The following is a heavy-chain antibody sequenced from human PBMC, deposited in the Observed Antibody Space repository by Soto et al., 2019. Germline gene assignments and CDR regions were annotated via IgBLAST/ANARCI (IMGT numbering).Heavy chain of an antibody. V-gene: IGHV3-30*18. CDR2: ISYDGSNK. CDR3: AKARHIVGATPIDY. J-gene: IGHJ4*02. D-gene: IGHD1-26*01. CDR1: GFTFSSYG. Sequence: GGSLRLSCAASGFTFSSYGMHWVRQAPGKGLEWVAVISYDGSNKYYADSVKGRFTISRDNSKNTLYLQMNSLRAEDTAVYYCAKARHIVGATPIDYWGQGTLVTVSS.